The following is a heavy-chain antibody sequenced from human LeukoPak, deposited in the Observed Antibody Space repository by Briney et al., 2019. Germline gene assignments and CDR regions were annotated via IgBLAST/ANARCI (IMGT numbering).Heavy chain of an antibody. J-gene: IGHJ4*02. D-gene: IGHD3-22*01. CDR1: GFTLTSYW. CDR3: AKTDYYDSSGYGRVFDY. Sequence: GGSLRLSCAASGFTLTSYWMHWVRQAPGKGLVWVSRINSDGSSTTSADSVKGRFTISRDNSKNTLYLQMNSLRAEDTAVYYCAKTDYYDSSGYGRVFDYWGQGTLVTVSS. CDR2: INSDGSST. V-gene: IGHV3-74*01.